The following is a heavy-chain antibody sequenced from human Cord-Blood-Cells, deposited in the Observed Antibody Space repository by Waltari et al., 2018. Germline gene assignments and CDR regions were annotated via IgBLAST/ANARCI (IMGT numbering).Heavy chain of an antibody. D-gene: IGHD3-10*01. V-gene: IGHV3-7*01. CDR2: IKQDGSEK. J-gene: IGHJ4*02. CDR1: GFTFSSYW. CDR3: ARDPGDHPRDY. Sequence: EVQLVESVRGLVQPGGSLRLYCAASGFTFSSYWMSWVRQAPGKGLEWVVNIKQDGSEKYYVDSVKGRFTISRDNAKNSLYLQMNSLRAEDTAVYYCARDPGDHPRDYWGQGTLVTVSS.